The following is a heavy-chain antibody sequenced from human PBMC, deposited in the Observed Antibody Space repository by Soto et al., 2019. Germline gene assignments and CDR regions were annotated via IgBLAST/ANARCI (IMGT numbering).Heavy chain of an antibody. V-gene: IGHV4-30-4*01. D-gene: IGHD2-2*01. Sequence: QVQLQESGPGLVKPSQTLSLSCTVSGGSLSSGDYYWSWLRQPPGKGLEWIGHIYYTGSTYYNPSLRSRVTISIDTSKNQFSLMLSSVTAADTALYYCARDSSRIPAALGPSFDYWGQGTLVTVSS. J-gene: IGHJ4*02. CDR3: ARDSSRIPAALGPSFDY. CDR2: IYYTGST. CDR1: GGSLSSGDYY.